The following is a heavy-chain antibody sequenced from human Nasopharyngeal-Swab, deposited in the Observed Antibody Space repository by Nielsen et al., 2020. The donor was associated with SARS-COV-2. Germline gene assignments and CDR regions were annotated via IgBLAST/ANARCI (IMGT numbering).Heavy chain of an antibody. J-gene: IGHJ4*02. Sequence: SVKVSCKASGYTFTGYYMHWVRQAPGQGLEWMGRINPNSGGTNYAQKFQGRVTMTGDTSISTAYMELSRLRSDDTAVYYCARGSKTGDILTGYSHFDYWGQGTLVTVSS. CDR2: INPNSGGT. CDR3: ARGSKTGDILTGYSHFDY. V-gene: IGHV1-2*06. D-gene: IGHD3-9*01. CDR1: GYTFTGYY.